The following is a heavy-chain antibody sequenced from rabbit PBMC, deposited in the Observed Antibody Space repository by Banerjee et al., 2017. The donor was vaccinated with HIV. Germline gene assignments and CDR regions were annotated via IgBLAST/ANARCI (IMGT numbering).Heavy chain of an antibody. V-gene: IGHV1S47*01. CDR1: GFSFSGGYW. D-gene: IGHD2-1*01. Sequence: QQQLVESGGGLVKPGASLTLTCKASGFSFSGGYWMCWVRQAPGKGLEWVACIWNGDGRTYYASWLNGRFSISKSTSLSTVTLQMTSLTASDTATYFCARVYADYSDLDLLGPGTLVTVS. J-gene: IGHJ4*01. CDR3: ARVYADYSDLDL. CDR2: IWNGDGRT.